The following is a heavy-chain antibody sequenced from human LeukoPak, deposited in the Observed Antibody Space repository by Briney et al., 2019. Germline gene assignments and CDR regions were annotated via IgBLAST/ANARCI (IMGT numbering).Heavy chain of an antibody. Sequence: PGGSLRLSCAASGFTFSSYLMSWIRQPPGKGLEWIGEIYHTGSTNYNPSLKSRVTISVDTSKNQFSLKLNSVTAADTAVYYCARGSLVVVVASDNWFDPWGQGTLVTVSS. J-gene: IGHJ5*02. D-gene: IGHD2-15*01. CDR1: GFTFSSYL. V-gene: IGHV4-34*01. CDR3: ARGSLVVVVASDNWFDP. CDR2: IYHTGST.